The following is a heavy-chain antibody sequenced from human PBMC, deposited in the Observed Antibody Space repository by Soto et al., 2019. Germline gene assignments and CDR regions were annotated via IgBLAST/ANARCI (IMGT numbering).Heavy chain of an antibody. Sequence: YTGAAGATRSYYWPWIRQHPGKGLEWIGYIYYSGSTNYNPSLKRRVTISVDTSKNQFSLKLSAVTAADTAVYYCARFSCGICCPLVPGWFDPWGQGPLVSGS. CDR2: IYYSGST. V-gene: IGHV4-59*01. CDR3: ARFSCGICCPLVPGWFDP. J-gene: IGHJ5*02. CDR1: AGATRSYY. D-gene: IGHD2-15*01.